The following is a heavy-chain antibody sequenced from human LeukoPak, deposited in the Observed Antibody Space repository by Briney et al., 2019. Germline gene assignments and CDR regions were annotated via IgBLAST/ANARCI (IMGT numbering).Heavy chain of an antibody. CDR3: ARDRPRAAAGTDY. Sequence: SETLSLTCTVSGGSISSSSYYWGWIRQPPGKGLEWIGSIYYSGSTYYNPSLKSRVTISVDTSKNQFSLKLSSVTAADTAVYYCARDRPRAAAGTDYWGQGTLVTVSS. V-gene: IGHV4-39*07. CDR2: IYYSGST. J-gene: IGHJ4*02. CDR1: GGSISSSSYY. D-gene: IGHD6-13*01.